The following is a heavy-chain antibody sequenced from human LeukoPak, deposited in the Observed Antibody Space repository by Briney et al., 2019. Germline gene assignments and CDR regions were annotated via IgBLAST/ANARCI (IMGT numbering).Heavy chain of an antibody. CDR1: GRPFSSSI. CDR3: ASRATVTTDRFWFDP. D-gene: IGHD4-11*01. J-gene: IGHJ5*02. CDR2: MSFDGSQ. V-gene: IGHV3-30*14. Sequence: GGSLRLSCALSGRPFSSSITHWVRRAPGKGLEWVAGMSFDGSQYYVESVKGRFTISRDNSKNTLYLQMNSLRAEDTAVYYCASRATVTTDRFWFDPWGQGTLVTVSS.